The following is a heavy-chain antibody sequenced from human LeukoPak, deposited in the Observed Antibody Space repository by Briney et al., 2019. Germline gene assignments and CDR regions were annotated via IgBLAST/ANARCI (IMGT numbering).Heavy chain of an antibody. CDR3: ARPGDGIDP. CDR2: ISHDGRTK. V-gene: IGHV3-30*04. J-gene: IGHJ5*02. D-gene: IGHD3-10*01. Sequence: GGSLRLSCAASGFTFSNYAIHWVCQAPGKGLEWVAVISHDGRTKYYADSVKGRFTITRDNSRNTLYLEMNSLRVEDTAVYYCARPGDGIDPWGQGTLVTVSS. CDR1: GFTFSNYA.